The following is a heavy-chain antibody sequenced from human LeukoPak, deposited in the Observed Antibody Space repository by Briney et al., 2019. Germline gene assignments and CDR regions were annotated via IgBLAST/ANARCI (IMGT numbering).Heavy chain of an antibody. J-gene: IGHJ4*02. V-gene: IGHV3-23*01. CDR2: ISGSGGST. CDR1: GFTFSSYA. D-gene: IGHD3-10*01. CDR3: AGFGASSFDY. Sequence: TGGSLRLSCAASGFTFSSYAMSWVRQAPGKGLEWVSAISGSGGSTYYADSVKGRFTISRDNSKNTLYLQMNSMIAEDTAVYYCAGFGASSFDYWGQGTLVTVSS.